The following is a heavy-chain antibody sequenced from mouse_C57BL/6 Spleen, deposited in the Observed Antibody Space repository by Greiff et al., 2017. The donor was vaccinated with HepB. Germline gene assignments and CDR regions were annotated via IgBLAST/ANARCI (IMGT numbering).Heavy chain of an antibody. V-gene: IGHV1-19*01. CDR2: INPYNGGT. J-gene: IGHJ4*01. CDR3: ARRPYDYDDAMDY. Sequence: VQLQQSGPVLVKPGASVKMSCKASGYTFTDYYVNWVKQSHGKSLEWIGVINPYNGGTSYNQKFKGKATLTVDKSSSTAYMELNSLTSEDSAVYYCARRPYDYDDAMDYWGQGTSVTVSS. CDR1: GYTFTDYY. D-gene: IGHD2-4*01.